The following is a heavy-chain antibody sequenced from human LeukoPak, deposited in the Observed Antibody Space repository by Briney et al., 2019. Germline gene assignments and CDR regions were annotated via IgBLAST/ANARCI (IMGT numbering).Heavy chain of an antibody. CDR2: IKSKASGGTI. J-gene: IGHJ4*02. V-gene: IGHV3-15*01. CDR3: TKDRPYSGSRNFDY. Sequence: GGSLRLSCAASGFTFSSYSMNWVRQAPGKGPEWVGRIKSKASGGTIDYAAPVKGRFTISRDDSNNVLYLQMNSLKTEDTGVYYCTKDRPYSGSRNFDYWGQGTLVTVSS. D-gene: IGHD1-26*01. CDR1: GFTFSSYS.